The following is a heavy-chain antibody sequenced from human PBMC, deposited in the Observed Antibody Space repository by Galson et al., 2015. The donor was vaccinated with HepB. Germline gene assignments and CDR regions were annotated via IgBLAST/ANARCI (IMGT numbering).Heavy chain of an antibody. CDR2: IIPILGIA. D-gene: IGHD2-2*01. CDR1: GGTFSSYA. Sequence: SVKVSCKASGGTFSSYAISWVRQAPGQGLEWMGRIIPILGIANYAQKFQGRVTITADKSTSTAYMELSSLRSEDTAVYYCARDFPAAMGRWFDPWGQGTLVTVSS. J-gene: IGHJ5*02. V-gene: IGHV1-69*04. CDR3: ARDFPAAMGRWFDP.